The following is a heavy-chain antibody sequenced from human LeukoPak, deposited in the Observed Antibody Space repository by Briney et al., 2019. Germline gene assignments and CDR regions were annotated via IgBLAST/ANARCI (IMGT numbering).Heavy chain of an antibody. CDR2: IYTTGST. Sequence: SETLSLTCTGSGGSISSHFWSWIRQPPGKGLEWIGYIYTTGSTKYNPSLKSRVTMSVDTSKNQFSLNLSSVTAADTAVYYCAGPDVATRPRKYYYYYMDVWGKGTTVTVSS. V-gene: IGHV4-4*09. CDR1: GGSISSHF. D-gene: IGHD1-14*01. CDR3: AGPDVATRPRKYYYYYMDV. J-gene: IGHJ6*03.